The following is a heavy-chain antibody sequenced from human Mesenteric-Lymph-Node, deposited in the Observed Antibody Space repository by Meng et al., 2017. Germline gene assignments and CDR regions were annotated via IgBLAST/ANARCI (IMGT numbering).Heavy chain of an antibody. J-gene: IGHJ3*02. V-gene: IGHV1-46*01. CDR1: GGTFTSYY. D-gene: IGHD2-21*02. CDR3: ARWPKHIVVVTAIHDAFDI. CDR2: INPSGGGT. Sequence: ASVKVSCKASGGTFTSYYMHWVRQAPGQGLEWMGIINPSGGGTSYAQKFQGRVTMTRDTSTSTVYMELSSLRSEDTAVYHCARWPKHIVVVTAIHDAFDIWGQGTMVTVSS.